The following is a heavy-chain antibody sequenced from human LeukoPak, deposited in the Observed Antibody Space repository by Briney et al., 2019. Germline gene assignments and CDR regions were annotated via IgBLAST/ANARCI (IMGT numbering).Heavy chain of an antibody. D-gene: IGHD4-17*01. Sequence: SETLSLTCTVSGGSISSGDYYWSWIRQPPGKGLEWIGYIYCSGSTYYNPSLKSRVTISVDTSKNQFSLKLSSVTAADTAVYYCARADGDYYYYGMDVWGQGTTVTVSS. CDR2: IYCSGST. J-gene: IGHJ6*02. CDR3: ARADGDYYYYGMDV. CDR1: GGSISSGDYY. V-gene: IGHV4-30-4*01.